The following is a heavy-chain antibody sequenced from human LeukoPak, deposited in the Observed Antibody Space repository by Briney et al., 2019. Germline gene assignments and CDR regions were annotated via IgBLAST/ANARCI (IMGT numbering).Heavy chain of an antibody. CDR3: AKDRSSSGWYWDY. CDR1: GFTFSSYA. Sequence: GGSLRLSCAASGFTFSSYAMSWVRQAPGKGLEWVSAISGNDGSTYYADSVKGRFTISRDNSKNTLYLQMNSLRAEDTAVYYCAKDRSSSGWYWDYWGQGTLVTVSS. D-gene: IGHD6-19*01. V-gene: IGHV3-23*01. J-gene: IGHJ4*02. CDR2: ISGNDGST.